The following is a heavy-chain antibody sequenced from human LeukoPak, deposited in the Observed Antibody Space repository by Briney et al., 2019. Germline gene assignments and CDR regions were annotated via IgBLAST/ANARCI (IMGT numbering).Heavy chain of an antibody. V-gene: IGHV3-30*02. Sequence: PGGSLRLSCAASGFTFSSFGMYWVRQAPGKGLEWVTLIRSDGSNKYYAHSVKGRFTISRDNSKNTLYLQMNSLRAEDTAVYYCAELGITMIGGVWGKGTTVTISS. CDR2: IRSDGSNK. D-gene: IGHD3-10*02. J-gene: IGHJ6*04. CDR3: AELGITMIGGV. CDR1: GFTFSSFG.